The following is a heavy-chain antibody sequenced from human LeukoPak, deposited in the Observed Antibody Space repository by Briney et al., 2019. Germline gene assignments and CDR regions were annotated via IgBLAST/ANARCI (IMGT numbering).Heavy chain of an antibody. CDR1: GDSFSSNSAA. CDR3: ARDSTVTTWVDYYYGMDV. J-gene: IGHJ6*02. D-gene: IGHD4-17*01. V-gene: IGHV6-1*01. CDR2: TYYRSKWYN. Sequence: SQTLSLTCAISGDSFSSNSAAWNWIRQSPSRGLEWLGRTYYRSKWYNDYAVSVKSRITINPDTSKNQFSLQLNSVTPEDTAVYYCARDSTVTTWVDYYYGMDVWGQGTTVTVSS.